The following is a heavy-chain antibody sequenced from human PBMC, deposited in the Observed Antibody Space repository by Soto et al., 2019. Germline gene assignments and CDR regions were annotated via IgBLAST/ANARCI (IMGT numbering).Heavy chain of an antibody. J-gene: IGHJ4*02. CDR2: ISYDGSNK. V-gene: IGHV3-30*18. Sequence: GGSLRLSCAASGFTFSSYGMHWVRQAPGKGLEWVAVISYDGSNKYYADSVKGRFTISRDNSKNTLYLQMNSLRAEDTAVYYCAKDMQLSGYDPGFDYWGQGTLVTVSS. D-gene: IGHD5-12*01. CDR3: AKDMQLSGYDPGFDY. CDR1: GFTFSSYG.